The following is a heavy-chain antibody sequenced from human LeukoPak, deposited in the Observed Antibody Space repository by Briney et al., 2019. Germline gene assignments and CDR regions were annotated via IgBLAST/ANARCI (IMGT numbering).Heavy chain of an antibody. CDR2: ISWNSGSI. J-gene: IGHJ4*02. V-gene: IGHV3-9*03. Sequence: GGSLRLSCAASGFTFDDYAMHWVRQAPGKGLEWVSGISWNSGSIGYADSVKGRFTISRDNARNSLYLQMNSLRAEDMALYYCARSREYSSSARYFDYWGQGTLVTVSS. CDR1: GFTFDDYA. CDR3: ARSREYSSSARYFDY. D-gene: IGHD6-6*01.